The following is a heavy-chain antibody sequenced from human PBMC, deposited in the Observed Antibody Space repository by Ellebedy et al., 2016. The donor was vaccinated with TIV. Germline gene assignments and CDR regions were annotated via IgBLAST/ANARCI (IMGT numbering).Heavy chain of an antibody. CDR2: ISSSGSTI. V-gene: IGHV3-11*01. D-gene: IGHD6-19*01. Sequence: GGSLRLSCAASGFTFSDYYMSWIRQAPGKGLEWVSYISSSGSTIYYADSAKGRFTISRDNAKNTLYLQMNSLRAEDTAVYYCAGGISVAGTSLGFWGQGTLVTVSS. CDR1: GFTFSDYY. CDR3: AGGISVAGTSLGF. J-gene: IGHJ4*02.